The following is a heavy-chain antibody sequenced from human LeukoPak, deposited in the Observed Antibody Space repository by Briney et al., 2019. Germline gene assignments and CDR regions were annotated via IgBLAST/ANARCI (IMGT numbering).Heavy chain of an antibody. CDR1: GFTVSSNY. D-gene: IGHD3-22*01. V-gene: IGHV3-66*01. CDR2: IYSGGRT. CDR3: ARESNSGYYLSY. J-gene: IGHJ4*02. Sequence: PGGSLRLSCAASGFTVSSNYMSWVRQAPGTGLEWVSVIYSGGRTYYADSVKGRFSISRDNSKNTLYLQMNSLRAEDTAVYYCARESNSGYYLSYWGQGTLVTVSS.